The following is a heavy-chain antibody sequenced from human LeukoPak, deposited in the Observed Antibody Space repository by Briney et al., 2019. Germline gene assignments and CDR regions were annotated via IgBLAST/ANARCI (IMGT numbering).Heavy chain of an antibody. CDR3: SRSEGVYYVSGSSGTYYPHWFGP. V-gene: IGHV4-61*01. J-gene: IGHJ5*02. CDR2: IFYSGST. Sequence: SETLSLTCAVSGGSVSSGNYYWSWIRQPPGKGLEWIGYIFYSGSTKYNPSLQSRVTILRDTSKNQFSLKMTSVTAADTAVYYCSRSEGVYYVSGSSGTYYPHWFGPWGQGTLVIVSS. CDR1: GGSVSSGNYY. D-gene: IGHD3-10*01.